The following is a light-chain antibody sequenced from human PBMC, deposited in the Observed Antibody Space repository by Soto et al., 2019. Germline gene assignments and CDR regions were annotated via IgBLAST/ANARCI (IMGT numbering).Light chain of an antibody. CDR2: DVS. Sequence: QSVLNQPSSVSGAPGQSITLSCPGTSSAVGGYNYVSWYQQHPGKAPKLMIYDVSNRPSGVSNRFSGSKSGNTASLTISGLQAEDEADYYCSAYTSSSTLVFGTGTKVTVL. J-gene: IGLJ1*01. CDR1: SSAVGGYNY. CDR3: SAYTSSSTLV. V-gene: IGLV2-14*01.